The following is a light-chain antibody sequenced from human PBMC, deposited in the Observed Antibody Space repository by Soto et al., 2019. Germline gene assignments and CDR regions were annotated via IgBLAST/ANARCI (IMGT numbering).Light chain of an antibody. CDR2: DGS. J-gene: IGKJ1*01. V-gene: IGKV3-20*01. Sequence: EIVLTQSPGTVSLSPGERATLSCRASQSVGRRWLAWYQQKPGQAPRVLIYDGSNRATGIPDRFSGSGSGTVFTLTISILEPDDFAVYYCQQYYSSRTFGQGTKVE. CDR3: QQYYSSRT. CDR1: QSVGRRW.